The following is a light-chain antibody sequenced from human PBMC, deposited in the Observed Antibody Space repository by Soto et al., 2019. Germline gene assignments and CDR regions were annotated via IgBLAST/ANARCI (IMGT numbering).Light chain of an antibody. Sequence: QSVLTQAASVSGSPGQSITISCTGTSSDVGGYNYVSWYQQFPGKVPKLLIYNVSNRPSGVSNRFSGSKSGNTASLTISRLQAEEEADYFCTSSTSGSLYVFGTGTKVTVL. J-gene: IGLJ1*01. CDR2: NVS. CDR1: SSDVGGYNY. V-gene: IGLV2-14*01. CDR3: TSSTSGSLYV.